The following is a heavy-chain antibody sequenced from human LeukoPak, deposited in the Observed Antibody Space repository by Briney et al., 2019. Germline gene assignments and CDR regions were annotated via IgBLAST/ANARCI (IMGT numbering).Heavy chain of an antibody. CDR1: GYTFTSYD. CDR2: MNPNSGNT. D-gene: IGHD4-11*01. CDR3: ARWDYSSSRSYYYYGMDV. V-gene: IGHV1-8*01. J-gene: IGHJ6*02. Sequence: ASVKVSCKASGYTFTSYDINWVRQATGQGLEWMGWMNPNSGNTGYAQEFQGRVTMTRNTSISTAYMELSSLRSEDTAVYYCARWDYSSSRSYYYYGMDVWGRGTTVTVSS.